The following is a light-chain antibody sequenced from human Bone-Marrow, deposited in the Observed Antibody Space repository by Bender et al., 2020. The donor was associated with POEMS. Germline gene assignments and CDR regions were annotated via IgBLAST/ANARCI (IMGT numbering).Light chain of an antibody. J-gene: IGLJ2*01. CDR2: EVT. CDR3: CSYAGATPVV. V-gene: IGLV2-23*02. CDR1: TGDVGTYNF. Sequence: QSALTQPASVSGSPGQSITISCTGTTGDVGTYNFVSWYQQHPGKAPKLLIYEVTKRPSGISNRFSGSKSGHTASLTISGLRTEDEADYYCCSYAGATPVVFGGGTKVTVV.